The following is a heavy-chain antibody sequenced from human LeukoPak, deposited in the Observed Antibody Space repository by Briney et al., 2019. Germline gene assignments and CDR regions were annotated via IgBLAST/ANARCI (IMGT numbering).Heavy chain of an antibody. D-gene: IGHD5-18*01. CDR2: ISSSSSYI. CDR1: GFTLSSYN. Sequence: GGSLRLSCAASGFTLSSYNMNWVRQAPGKGLEWVSSISSSSSYIYYADSVKGRFTISRDNAKNSLYLQMNSLRAEDTAVYYCARDERGYNYQGDYWGQGTLVTVSS. CDR3: ARDERGYNYQGDY. J-gene: IGHJ4*02. V-gene: IGHV3-21*01.